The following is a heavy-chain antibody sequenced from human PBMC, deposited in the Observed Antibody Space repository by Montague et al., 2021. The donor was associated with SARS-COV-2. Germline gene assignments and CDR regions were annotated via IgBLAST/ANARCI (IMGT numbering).Heavy chain of an antibody. CDR3: ARHGPFVVVTAIHDTFDI. J-gene: IGHJ3*02. CDR1: GGSISTYY. V-gene: IGHV4-59*08. Sequence: SXTLSLTCTVSGGSISTYYWGWIRQPPGKGLEWIGYIYYSGSTNYNPSLKSRVTISVDTSKNQFSLKLSSVTAADTAVYYCARHGPFVVVTAIHDTFDIWGQGTMVTVSS. CDR2: IYYSGST. D-gene: IGHD2-21*02.